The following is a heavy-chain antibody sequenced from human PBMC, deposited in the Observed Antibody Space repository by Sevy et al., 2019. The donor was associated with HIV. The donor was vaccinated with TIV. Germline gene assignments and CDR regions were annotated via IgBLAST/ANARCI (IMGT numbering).Heavy chain of an antibody. D-gene: IGHD6-13*01. CDR3: AKGAHPQRSNSWYDY. Sequence: ASVKVSCKASGYTFSSYGISWVRQAPGQGLEWMGWINTYEGNTKYAQKVQGRVALTTDTSTGTAYMEVGSLRSDDTAVYYCAKGAHPQRSNSWYDYWGQGTLVTVSS. J-gene: IGHJ4*02. CDR1: GYTFSSYG. CDR2: INTYEGNT. V-gene: IGHV1-18*01.